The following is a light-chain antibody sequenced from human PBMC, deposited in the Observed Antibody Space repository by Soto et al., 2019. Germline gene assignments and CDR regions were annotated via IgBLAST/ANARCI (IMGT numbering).Light chain of an antibody. V-gene: IGKV1-39*01. J-gene: IGKJ2*01. CDR3: QQSYSTPYT. CDR2: AAS. Sequence: DIQMTQSPSFLSASVGDRVTITCRASQSISSYLNWYQQKPGKAPKLLIFAASSLQSGVPSRFSGGASGTDFTLTISSLQPEDFATYFCQQSYSTPYTFGQGTKLEIK. CDR1: QSISSY.